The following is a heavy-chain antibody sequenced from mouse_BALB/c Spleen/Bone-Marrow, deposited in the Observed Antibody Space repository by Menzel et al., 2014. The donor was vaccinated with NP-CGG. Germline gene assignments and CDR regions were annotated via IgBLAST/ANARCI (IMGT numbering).Heavy chain of an antibody. CDR1: GYTFTSYW. J-gene: IGHJ3*01. CDR3: ARSEATMILAY. CDR2: IYPGDGDT. V-gene: IGHV1-87*01. Sequence: VQVVESGAELARPGASVKLSCKASGYTFTSYWMQWVKQRPGQGLEWIGAIYPGDGDTRYTQKFKGKATLIADKSSSTAYMQLSSLASEDSAVYYCARSEATMILAYWGQGTLVTVSA. D-gene: IGHD2-4*01.